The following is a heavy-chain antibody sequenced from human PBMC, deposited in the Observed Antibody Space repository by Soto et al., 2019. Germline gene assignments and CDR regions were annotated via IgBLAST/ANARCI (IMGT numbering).Heavy chain of an antibody. Sequence: QMQLVASGGGVVQPGTSLRLSCEASGFTFSDHAMHWVRQAPGKGLEWVAVVWFDGGNKFYTDSVKGRFTISRDNSKNTLFLQMNSLRVVDTAVYYCARAPADDYTLYHYYTMDVWGQGTPVTVSS. D-gene: IGHD4-4*01. J-gene: IGHJ6*02. CDR2: VWFDGGNK. CDR3: ARAPADDYTLYHYYTMDV. V-gene: IGHV3-33*01. CDR1: GFTFSDHA.